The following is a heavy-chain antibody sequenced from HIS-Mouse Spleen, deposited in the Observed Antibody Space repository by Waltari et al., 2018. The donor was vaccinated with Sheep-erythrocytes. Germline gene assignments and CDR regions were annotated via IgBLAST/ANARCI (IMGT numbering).Heavy chain of an antibody. J-gene: IGHJ3*02. CDR2: ISYDGSNK. Sequence: QVQLVESGGGVVQPGRSLRRSCAASGFTFSSYAVHWVRQAPGKGLEWVAVISYDGSNKYYADSVKGRFTISRDNSKNTLYLQMNSLRAEDTAVYYCARGAFDIWGQGTMVTVSS. CDR3: ARGAFDI. V-gene: IGHV3-30-3*01. CDR1: GFTFSSYA.